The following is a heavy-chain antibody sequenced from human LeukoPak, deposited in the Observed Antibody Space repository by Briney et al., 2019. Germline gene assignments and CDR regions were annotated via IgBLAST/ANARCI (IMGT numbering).Heavy chain of an antibody. CDR3: AKWGTAMVYYYFDY. CDR2: ISGSGGST. Sequence: GGSLRLSCAASGFTFSSYAMSWVRQAPGKGLEWVSAISGSGGSTYYADSVKGRFTISRDNSKNTLYLHMNSLRAEDTAVYYCAKWGTAMVYYYFDYWGQGTLVTVSS. V-gene: IGHV3-23*01. J-gene: IGHJ4*02. D-gene: IGHD5-18*01. CDR1: GFTFSSYA.